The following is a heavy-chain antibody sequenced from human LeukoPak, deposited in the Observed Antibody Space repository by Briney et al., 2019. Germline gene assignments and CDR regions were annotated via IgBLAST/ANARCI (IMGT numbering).Heavy chain of an antibody. CDR2: ISYSGCT. Sequence: SETLSLTCTVSGGSVSSRTYYWSWIRQPPGKGLEWLGFISYSGCTKFNPSLESRITISVDTSRNQFSLKLSSVTAADTAVYYCARVNTVTAGVLWYFDYWGQGTLVTVSS. J-gene: IGHJ4*02. CDR1: GGSVSSRTYY. V-gene: IGHV4-61*01. D-gene: IGHD4-17*01. CDR3: ARVNTVTAGVLWYFDY.